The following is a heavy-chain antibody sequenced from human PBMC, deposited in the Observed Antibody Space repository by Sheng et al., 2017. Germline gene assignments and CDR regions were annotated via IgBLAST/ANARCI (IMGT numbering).Heavy chain of an antibody. J-gene: IGHJ6*02. V-gene: IGHV4-34*01. D-gene: IGHD2-21*01. Sequence: QVQLQQWGAGLLKPSETLSLTCAVYGGSFSGYYWSWIRQPPGKGLEWIGEINHSGSTNYNPSLKSRVTISVDTSKNQFSLKLSSVTAADTAVYYCARAPCGDCYHLPYYYYGMDVWGQGTTVTVSS. CDR1: GGSFSGYY. CDR2: INHSGST. CDR3: ARAPCGDCYHLPYYYYGMDV.